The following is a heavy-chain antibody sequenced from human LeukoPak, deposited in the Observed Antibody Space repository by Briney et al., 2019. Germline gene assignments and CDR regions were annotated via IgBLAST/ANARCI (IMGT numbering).Heavy chain of an antibody. V-gene: IGHV4-39*01. J-gene: IGHJ4*02. Sequence: SETLSLTCTVSGGSIRSSSYYWGWIRRPPGKGLEWIGSIYYSGSTYSNLSLQSRVTMSVDTSKNQSSLKLSSVTAADTAVYYCVRHAYYYDSSAFYYYFDYWGQGTLVTVSS. CDR1: GGSIRSSSYY. D-gene: IGHD3-22*01. CDR2: IYYSGST. CDR3: VRHAYYYDSSAFYYYFDY.